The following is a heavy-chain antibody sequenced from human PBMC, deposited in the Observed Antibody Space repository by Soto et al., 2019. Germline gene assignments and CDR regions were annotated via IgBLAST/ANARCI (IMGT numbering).Heavy chain of an antibody. V-gene: IGHV5-51*01. D-gene: IGHD3-9*01. CDR3: ARLAARYFDWFSY. CDR2: IYPEDSAT. J-gene: IGHJ4*02. CDR1: GYSFTTYW. Sequence: HGESLKISCKASGYSFTTYWIGWVRLMPGKGLEWMGIIYPEDSATKYSPSFQGQVTISADKSISTAYLQWSSLKASDTAIYFCARLAARYFDWFSYWGQGTLVTVSS.